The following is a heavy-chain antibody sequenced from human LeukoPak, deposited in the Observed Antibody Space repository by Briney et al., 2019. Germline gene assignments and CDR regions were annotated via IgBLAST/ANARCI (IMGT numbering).Heavy chain of an antibody. Sequence: SDILSLTCAVSGGSISNVSCSWSWFRQPPGKGLEWIRYIYHSGSTYYNPSLKSRVTISVDRSKNQFPLKLSSVTAADTAVYYCAGTYYYGSGSYHEYDYWGQGTLVTVSS. CDR1: GGSISNVSCS. CDR2: IYHSGST. J-gene: IGHJ4*02. D-gene: IGHD3-10*01. V-gene: IGHV4-30-2*01. CDR3: AGTYYYGSGSYHEYDY.